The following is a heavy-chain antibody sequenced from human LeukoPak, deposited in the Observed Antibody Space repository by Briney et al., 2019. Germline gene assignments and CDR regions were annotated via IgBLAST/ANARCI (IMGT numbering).Heavy chain of an antibody. D-gene: IGHD1-20*01. J-gene: IGHJ3*02. CDR3: ARDSLNPPSIDGTTGALDI. CDR2: ISTYNGNT. V-gene: IGHV1-18*01. Sequence: ASVKVSCKASGYTFSSYGISWLRQAPGQGLEWMGWISTYNGNTNYAQKFQGRVTMTTDTSTSTLYMEVRSLRSDDTAVYYCARDSLNPPSIDGTTGALDIWGQGTMVTVSS. CDR1: GYTFSSYG.